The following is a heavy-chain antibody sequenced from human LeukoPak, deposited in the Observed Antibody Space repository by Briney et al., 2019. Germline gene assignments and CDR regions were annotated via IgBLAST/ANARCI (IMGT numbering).Heavy chain of an antibody. V-gene: IGHV4-34*01. CDR2: INHSGST. D-gene: IGHD2-15*01. Sequence: SETLSLTCAVYDGSFSGYYWSWIRQPPGKGLEWIGEINHSGSTNYNPSLKSRVTISVDTSKNQFSLKLSSVTAADTAVYYCARGRYCSGGSCYSGYYYYGMDVWGQGTTVTVSS. CDR3: ARGRYCSGGSCYSGYYYYGMDV. J-gene: IGHJ6*02. CDR1: DGSFSGYY.